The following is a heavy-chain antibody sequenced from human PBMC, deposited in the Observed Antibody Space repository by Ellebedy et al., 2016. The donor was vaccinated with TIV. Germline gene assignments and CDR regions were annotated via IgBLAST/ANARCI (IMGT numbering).Heavy chain of an antibody. CDR1: GYTFTSYY. V-gene: IGHV1-46*01. CDR3: ARDRVEATGTSNYVGYGMDV. D-gene: IGHD6-13*01. Sequence: AASVKVSCKASGYTFTSYYMHWVRQPPGQGPEWMGIINPSGGSTSYAQKFQGRVTMTRDTSTSTVYMELSSLRSEDTAVYYCARDRVEATGTSNYVGYGMDVWGQGTTVTVSS. J-gene: IGHJ6*02. CDR2: INPSGGST.